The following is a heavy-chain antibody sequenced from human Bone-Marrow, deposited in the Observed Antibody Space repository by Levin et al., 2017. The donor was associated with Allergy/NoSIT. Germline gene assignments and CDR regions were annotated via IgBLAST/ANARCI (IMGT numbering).Heavy chain of an antibody. D-gene: IGHD1/OR15-1a*01. CDR1: GGSISSNTW. CDR3: ASRIQTTMSPPN. Sequence: PSETLSLTCAVSGGSISSNTWCSWVRQPPGKGLEWIGEIYHSGNTNYNPSLKSRVTISLDKSNNRFSLILSSVTAADTAVYYCASRIQTTMSPPNWGQGTLVTVSS. CDR2: IYHSGNT. V-gene: IGHV4-4*02. J-gene: IGHJ4*02.